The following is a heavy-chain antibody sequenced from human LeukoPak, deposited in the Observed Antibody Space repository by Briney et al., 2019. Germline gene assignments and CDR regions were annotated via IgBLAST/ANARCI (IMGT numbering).Heavy chain of an antibody. J-gene: IGHJ3*01. Sequence: GGSLRLSCAASGFTVSSHYMNWARQAPGKGLQWVSILYSDGTTYYADSVKGRFTIPRDNSRSTLYLQMNSLRAEDTAVYFCARVAYYRVTADQITDAFDVWGRGTAVSVSS. CDR1: GFTVSSHY. CDR2: LYSDGTT. D-gene: IGHD2-21*02. V-gene: IGHV3-66*01. CDR3: ARVAYYRVTADQITDAFDV.